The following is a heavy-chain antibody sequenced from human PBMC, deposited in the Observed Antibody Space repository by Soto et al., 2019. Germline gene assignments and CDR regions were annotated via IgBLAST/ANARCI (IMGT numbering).Heavy chain of an antibody. J-gene: IGHJ4*02. Sequence: QVQLVQSGAEVKKPGASVKVSCKASGYTFTSYGISWVRQAPGQGLEWMGWISAYNGNTNYAQKLQGRATTTTATATSTAYKELRILRSVATAVYFCARDLAVGLVDFWGQGTLFTVSS. CDR2: ISAYNGNT. D-gene: IGHD6-19*01. CDR3: ARDLAVGLVDF. V-gene: IGHV1-18*01. CDR1: GYTFTSYG.